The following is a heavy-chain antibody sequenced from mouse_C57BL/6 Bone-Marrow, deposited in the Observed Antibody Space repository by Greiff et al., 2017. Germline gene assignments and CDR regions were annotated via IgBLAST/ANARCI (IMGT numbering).Heavy chain of an antibody. D-gene: IGHD2-4*01. V-gene: IGHV1-69*01. Sequence: QVQLQQPGAELVMPGASVKLSCKASGYTFTSYWMHWVKQRPGQGLEWIGEIYPSDSYTNYNQKFKGKSTLTVDKSSSTAYMQLSSLTSEDSAVYNWGSSYYDYVEYVDVWGTGTTVTVSS. CDR1: GYTFTSYW. J-gene: IGHJ1*03. CDR2: IYPSDSYT. CDR3: GSSYYDYVEYVDV.